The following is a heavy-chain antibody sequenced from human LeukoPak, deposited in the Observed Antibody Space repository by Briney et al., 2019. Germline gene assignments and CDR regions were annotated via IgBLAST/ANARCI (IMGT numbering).Heavy chain of an antibody. V-gene: IGHV3-74*01. D-gene: IGHD6-13*01. J-gene: IGHJ6*02. CDR1: GFTFSSYW. Sequence: GGSLRLSCAASGFTFSSYWMHWVRQAPGKGLVWVSRINSDGSSTSYADSVKGRFTISRDNAKNTLYLQMNSLRAEDTAVYYCARVSETSSSCYTTYFYYYGMDVWGQGTTVTVSS. CDR3: ARVSETSSSCYTTYFYYYGMDV. CDR2: INSDGSST.